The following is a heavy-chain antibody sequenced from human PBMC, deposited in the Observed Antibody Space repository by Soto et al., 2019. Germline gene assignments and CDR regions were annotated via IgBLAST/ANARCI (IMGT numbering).Heavy chain of an antibody. CDR3: ARHASSGWDSGTLWEEDAYFQH. CDR1: GGTFSSYA. D-gene: IGHD6-19*01. V-gene: IGHV1-69*01. CDR2: IIPIFGTA. J-gene: IGHJ1*01. Sequence: QVQLVQSGAEVKKPGSSVKVSCKASGGTFSSYAISWVRQAPGQGLEWMGGIIPIFGTANYAQKFQGRVTITADESTSTAYMELSSLRSEDTAVYYCARHASSGWDSGTLWEEDAYFQHWGQGTLVTVSS.